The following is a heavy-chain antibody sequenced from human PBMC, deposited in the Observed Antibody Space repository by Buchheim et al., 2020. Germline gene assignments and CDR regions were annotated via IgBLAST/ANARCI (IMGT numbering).Heavy chain of an antibody. CDR3: ARDRSGRITIFGVVIIGGWFDP. D-gene: IGHD3-3*01. CDR2: ISSSGSTI. CDR1: GFTFSDYY. V-gene: IGHV3-11*01. J-gene: IGHJ5*02. Sequence: QVQLVESGGGLVKPGGSLRLSCAASGFTFSDYYMGWIRQAPGKGLEWVSYISSSGSTIYYADSVKGRFTISRDIAMNSAYLQMNSLRAEDTAVYYCARDRSGRITIFGVVIIGGWFDPWGQGTL.